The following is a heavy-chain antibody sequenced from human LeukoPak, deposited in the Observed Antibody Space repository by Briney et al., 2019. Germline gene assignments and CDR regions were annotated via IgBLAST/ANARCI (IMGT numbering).Heavy chain of an antibody. D-gene: IGHD3-3*01. CDR2: IRPMNSDV. Sequence: GESLKISCKGSGYNFNTYWVAWVRQLPGKGLEWMGIIRPMNSDVRYGPSFQGQVTISADRSINTAYLQWSSLTASDTAMYYCARRPIGAKGGPWDFLWGQGTQVTGSS. CDR1: GYNFNTYW. V-gene: IGHV5-51*01. J-gene: IGHJ4*02. CDR3: ARRPIGAKGGPWDFL.